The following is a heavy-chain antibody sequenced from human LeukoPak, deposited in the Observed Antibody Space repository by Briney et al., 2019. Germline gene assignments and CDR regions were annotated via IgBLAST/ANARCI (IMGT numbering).Heavy chain of an antibody. V-gene: IGHV4-34*01. Sequence: SETLSLTCAVYGGSFSGYYWSWIRQPPGKGLEWIGEINHSGSTNYNPSLKSRVTISVDTSKNQFSLKLSSVTAADTAVYYCARITYCSGGSCFYGMDVWGQGTTVTVSS. CDR3: ARITYCSGGSCFYGMDV. D-gene: IGHD2-15*01. CDR2: INHSGST. J-gene: IGHJ6*02. CDR1: GGSFSGYY.